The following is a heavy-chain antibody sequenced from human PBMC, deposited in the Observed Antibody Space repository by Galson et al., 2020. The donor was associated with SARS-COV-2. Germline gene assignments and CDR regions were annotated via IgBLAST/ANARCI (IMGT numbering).Heavy chain of an antibody. Sequence: SETLSLTCAVYVGSFSGNYWSWIRQSPGKGLEWSGKINNSGSTNNNPSLKSRVTISIDTSKNQFSLKLSSVTATDTAVYYCARPQYRSSLYSLWFDPWGQGTLVTVSS. D-gene: IGHD6-13*01. CDR1: VGSFSGNY. CDR3: ARPQYRSSLYSLWFDP. V-gene: IGHV4-34*01. J-gene: IGHJ5*02. CDR2: INNSGST.